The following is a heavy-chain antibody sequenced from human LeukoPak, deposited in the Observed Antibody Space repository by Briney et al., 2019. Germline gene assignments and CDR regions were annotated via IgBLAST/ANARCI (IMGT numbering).Heavy chain of an antibody. Sequence: GGSLRLSCAESTSSVGSNFMSWVRQAPGKGLEWLSVIYTGGSVYSADSVKGRFTISRDYSENTVYLQMNSLTVEDTAVYYCAKHHDFWSGYYSGGTRYNWFDPWGQGTLVTVSS. CDR2: IYTGGSV. CDR3: AKHHDFWSGYYSGGTRYNWFDP. CDR1: TSSVGSNF. V-gene: IGHV3-66*04. D-gene: IGHD3-3*01. J-gene: IGHJ5*02.